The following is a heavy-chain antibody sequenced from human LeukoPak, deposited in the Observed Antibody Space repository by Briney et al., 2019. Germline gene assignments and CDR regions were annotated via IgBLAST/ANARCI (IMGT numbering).Heavy chain of an antibody. CDR3: ARATFPNYYYYMDV. V-gene: IGHV1-69*13. CDR2: IIPIFGTA. Sequence: SVKVSCKASGGTFSSYAISWVRQAPGRGLEWMGGIIPIFGTANYAQKFQGRVTITADESTSTAYMELRSLRSDDTAVYYCARATFPNYYYYMDVWGKGTTVTVSS. CDR1: GGTFSSYA. D-gene: IGHD2-21*01. J-gene: IGHJ6*03.